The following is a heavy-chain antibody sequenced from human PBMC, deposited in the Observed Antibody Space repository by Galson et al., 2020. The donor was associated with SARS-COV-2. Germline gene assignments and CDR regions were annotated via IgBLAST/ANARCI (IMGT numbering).Heavy chain of an antibody. CDR2: ISYDGSNK. J-gene: IGHJ5*02. CDR3: AREGATPIQRWLERWFDP. D-gene: IGHD5-18*01. CDR1: GFTFSSYA. Sequence: TGGSLRLSCAASGFTFSSYAMHWVRQAPGKGLEWVAVISYDGSNKYYADSVKGRFTISRDNSKNTLYLQMNSLRAEDTAVYYCAREGATPIQRWLERWFDPWGQGTLVIVSS. V-gene: IGHV3-30-3*01.